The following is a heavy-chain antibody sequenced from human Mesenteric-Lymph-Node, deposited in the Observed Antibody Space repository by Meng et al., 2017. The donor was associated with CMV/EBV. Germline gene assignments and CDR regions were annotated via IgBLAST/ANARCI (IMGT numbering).Heavy chain of an antibody. D-gene: IGHD2-2*01. V-gene: IGHV1-2*02. Sequence: ASVKVSCKASGYTFTGYYMHWVRQAPGQGLEWMGWINPNSGGTNYAQKFQGRVTMPRDTSISTAYMELSRLRSDDTAVYYCAREIVPAERGYYYYYGMDVWGQGTTVTVSS. CDR2: INPNSGGT. J-gene: IGHJ6*02. CDR1: GYTFTGYY. CDR3: AREIVPAERGYYYYYGMDV.